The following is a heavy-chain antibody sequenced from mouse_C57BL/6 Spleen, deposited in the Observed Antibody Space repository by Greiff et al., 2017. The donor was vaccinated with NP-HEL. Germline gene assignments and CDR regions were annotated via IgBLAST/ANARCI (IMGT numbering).Heavy chain of an antibody. Sequence: QVQLQQPGAELVRPGSSVKLSCKASGYTFTSYWMHWVKQRPIQGLEWIGNIDPSDSETHYNQKFKDKATLTVDKSSSTAYMQLSSLTSEDSAVYYCARRGIYYDYDEDYAMDYWGQGTSVTVSS. CDR2: IDPSDSET. D-gene: IGHD2-4*01. V-gene: IGHV1-52*01. CDR1: GYTFTSYW. CDR3: ARRGIYYDYDEDYAMDY. J-gene: IGHJ4*01.